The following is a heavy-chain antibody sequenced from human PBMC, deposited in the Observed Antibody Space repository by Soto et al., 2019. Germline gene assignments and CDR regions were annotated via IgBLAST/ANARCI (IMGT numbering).Heavy chain of an antibody. D-gene: IGHD6-13*01. CDR1: GFTFTSSA. J-gene: IGHJ5*02. CDR3: ARDLGAAAGTLDP. Sequence: SVKVSCKASGFTFTSSAVQWVRQARGQRLEWIGWIVVGSGIANYAQKFQGRVTITADKSTSTAYMELSSLRSEDTAVYCCARDLGAAAGTLDPWGQGTLVTVSS. CDR2: IVVGSGIA. V-gene: IGHV1-58*01.